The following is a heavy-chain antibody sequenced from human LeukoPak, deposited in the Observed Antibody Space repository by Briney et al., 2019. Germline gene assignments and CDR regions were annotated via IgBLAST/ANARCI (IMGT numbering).Heavy chain of an antibody. V-gene: IGHV5-51*01. CDR2: IYPADSNP. J-gene: IGHJ4*02. CDR1: GYTFSTYW. CDR3: VRHGLGTNWFGFGY. Sequence: LGESLKISCKGSGYTFSTYWIGWVRQMPGKGLEWMGIIYPADSNPRYSPSFQGQVTISADKSISTAYLQWSSLKASDSAMYYCVRHGLGTNWFGFGYWGQGTLVTVSS. D-gene: IGHD1-1*01.